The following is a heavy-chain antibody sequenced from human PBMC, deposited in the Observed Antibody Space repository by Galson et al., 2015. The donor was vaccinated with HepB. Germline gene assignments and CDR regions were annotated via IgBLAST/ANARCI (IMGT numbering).Heavy chain of an antibody. CDR3: AREGVTVTTGGWWISWFDP. CDR1: GYSISSGYY. V-gene: IGHV4-31*03. CDR2: IYYSGST. D-gene: IGHD4-11*01. J-gene: IGHJ5*02. Sequence: TLSLTCTVSGYSISSGYYWGWIRQPPGKGLEWIGYIYYSGSTYYNPSLKSRVTISVDTSKNQFSLKLSSVTAADTAVYYCAREGVTVTTGGWWISWFDPWGQGTLVTVSS.